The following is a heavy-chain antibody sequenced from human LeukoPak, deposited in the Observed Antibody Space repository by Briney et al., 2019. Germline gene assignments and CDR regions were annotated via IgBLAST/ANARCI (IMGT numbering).Heavy chain of an antibody. V-gene: IGHV4-59*02. CDR3: ARWNEGLDY. Sequence: PGGSLRLSCAASGFTVSSNYMSWVRQAPGKGLEWVGYIYNSVTTNYNPSLKSRVTISLDTSKNQFSLKLYSVTAADTAVYYCARWNEGLDYWGQGALVTVSS. CDR2: IYNSVTT. CDR1: GFTVSSNY. D-gene: IGHD1-1*01. J-gene: IGHJ4*02.